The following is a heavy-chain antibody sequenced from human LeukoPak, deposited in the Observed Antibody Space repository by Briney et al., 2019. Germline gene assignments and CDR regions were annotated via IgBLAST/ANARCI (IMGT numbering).Heavy chain of an antibody. D-gene: IGHD2/OR15-2a*01. V-gene: IGHV3-33*01. CDR2: TWYDGSNK. Sequence: GRSLRLSCAPSALIFTSYGTPWVRHAPGKGLDWVAGTWYDGSNKYYMDSVKGRFTISRDNSKFTLYLQMNSLRAEDTGVYYCARTGGSPDEYYYYGMDVWGQGTTVTVSS. CDR3: ARTGGSPDEYYYYGMDV. CDR1: ALIFTSYG. J-gene: IGHJ6*02.